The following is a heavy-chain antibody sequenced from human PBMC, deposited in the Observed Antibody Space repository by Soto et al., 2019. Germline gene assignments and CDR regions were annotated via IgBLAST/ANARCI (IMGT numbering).Heavy chain of an antibody. D-gene: IGHD3-22*01. V-gene: IGHV3-11*05. Sequence: QVQLVESGGGLVKPGGSLRLSCAASGFTFSEYYMSWIRQAPGKGLEWVSYISSSSSYTNYADSVKGRFTIYRDNAKNSLYLQMNSLRAEDTAVYYCARVIPIVVENYWGQGTLVTVSS. CDR3: ARVIPIVVENY. CDR1: GFTFSEYY. CDR2: ISSSSSYT. J-gene: IGHJ4*02.